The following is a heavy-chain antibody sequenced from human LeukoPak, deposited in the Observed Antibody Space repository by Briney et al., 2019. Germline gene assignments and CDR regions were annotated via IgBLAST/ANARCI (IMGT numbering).Heavy chain of an antibody. CDR3: ARGAMATTPFFDY. V-gene: IGHV4-59*01. CDR1: GGSISNYY. J-gene: IGHJ4*02. CDR2: VYYTGST. Sequence: SETLSLTCPVSGGSISNYYYWTWIRQPPGKGLEWIGYVYYTGSTNFNPSLKSRVTMSLDTPRNQFSLKLTSLTAADTAVYYCARGAMATTPFFDYWGQGTLVTVSS. D-gene: IGHD5-24*01.